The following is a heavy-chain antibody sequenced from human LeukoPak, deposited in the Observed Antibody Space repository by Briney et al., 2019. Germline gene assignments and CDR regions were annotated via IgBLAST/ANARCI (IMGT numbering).Heavy chain of an antibody. J-gene: IGHJ4*02. Sequence: GSSVKVSCKASGGTFSSYAISWVRQAPGQGLEWMGGIIPIFGTANYAQKFQGRVTITADKSTSTAYMELSSLRSEDTAVYYCAREPAAENYFDYWGQGTLATVSS. V-gene: IGHV1-69*06. CDR3: AREPAAENYFDY. D-gene: IGHD2-2*01. CDR1: GGTFSSYA. CDR2: IIPIFGTA.